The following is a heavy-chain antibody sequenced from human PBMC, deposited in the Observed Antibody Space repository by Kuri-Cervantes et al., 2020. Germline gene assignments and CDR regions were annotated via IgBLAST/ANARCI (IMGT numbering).Heavy chain of an antibody. J-gene: IGHJ6*03. CDR3: ARGGPAGDCSGGNCYHSSYYYYMDV. CDR1: GYTFSGYY. Sequence: ASVKVSCKASGYTFSGYYMHWVRQAPGQGLEWVAWINPNSGSTNYAQKFQGWVTMTRDTSISTAYMELSRLTSDDTAVYYCARGGPAGDCSGGNCYHSSYYYYMDVWGKGTTVTVSS. CDR2: INPNSGST. D-gene: IGHD2-15*01. V-gene: IGHV1-2*04.